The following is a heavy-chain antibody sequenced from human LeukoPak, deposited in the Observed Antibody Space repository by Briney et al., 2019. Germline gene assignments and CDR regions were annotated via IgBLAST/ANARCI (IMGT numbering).Heavy chain of an antibody. Sequence: GGSLRLSCVASGFTFSSYWMHWVRQDPRKGLVWVSRISGDGRNINYADSVRGRFTISRDNSKNTLYLQMNSLRAEDTAVYYCASAAGPQYFQHWGQGTLVTVSS. V-gene: IGHV3-74*01. CDR1: GFTFSSYW. J-gene: IGHJ1*01. D-gene: IGHD6-13*01. CDR2: ISGDGRNI. CDR3: ASAAGPQYFQH.